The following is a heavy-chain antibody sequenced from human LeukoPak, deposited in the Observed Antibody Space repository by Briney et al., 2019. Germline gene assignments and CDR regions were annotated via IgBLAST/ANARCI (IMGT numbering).Heavy chain of an antibody. Sequence: PSETLSLTCAVYGGSFSGYYWSWIRQPPGKGLEWIGKINHSGSTNYNPSLKSRVTISVDTSKNQFSLKLSSVTAADTAVYYCARGAANDYGPPVYGWGQGTLVTVSS. CDR1: GGSFSGYY. CDR3: ARGAANDYGPPVYG. V-gene: IGHV4-34*01. J-gene: IGHJ4*02. CDR2: INHSGST. D-gene: IGHD4-17*01.